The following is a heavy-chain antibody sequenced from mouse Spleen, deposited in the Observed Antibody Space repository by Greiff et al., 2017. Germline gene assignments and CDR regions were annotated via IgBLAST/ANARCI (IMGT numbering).Heavy chain of an antibody. J-gene: IGHJ2*01. D-gene: IGHD1-1*01. CDR2: IDPSDSYT. Sequence: QVQLQQPGAELVMPGASVKLSCKASGYTFTSYWMHWVKQRPGQGLEWIGEIDPSDSYTNYNQKFKGKATLTVDKSSSTAYMQLSSLTSEDSAVYYCAILTTVVGSFDYWGRGTTLTVSS. V-gene: IGHV1-69*01. CDR3: AILTTVVGSFDY. CDR1: GYTFTSYW.